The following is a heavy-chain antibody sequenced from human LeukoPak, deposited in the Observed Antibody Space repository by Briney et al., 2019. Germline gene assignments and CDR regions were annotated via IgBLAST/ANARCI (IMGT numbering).Heavy chain of an antibody. J-gene: IGHJ4*02. Sequence: SETLSLTCTVSGGSISLYYWSWIRQPPGKGLEWIGYFYDTRSPKYNPSLERRVTISVDTSRNRFSLNLTSVTAADTAVYYCARGRGSLTYWGQGTLATVSS. CDR1: GGSISLYY. V-gene: IGHV4-59*01. CDR3: ARGRGSLTY. D-gene: IGHD3-10*01. CDR2: FYDTRSP.